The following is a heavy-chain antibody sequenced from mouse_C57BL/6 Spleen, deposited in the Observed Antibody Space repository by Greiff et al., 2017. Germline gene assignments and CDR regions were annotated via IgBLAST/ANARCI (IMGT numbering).Heavy chain of an antibody. Sequence: EVKLMESGGGLVKPGGSLKLSCAASGFTFSDYGMHWVRQAPEQGLEWVAYISSGSSTIYYADTVKGRFTISRDNAKNTLFLQMTSLRSEDTAMYYCARVITTAGYFEVWGTGTTGTVAS. CDR1: GFTFSDYG. CDR2: ISSGSSTI. D-gene: IGHD1-1*01. CDR3: ARVITTAGYFEV. V-gene: IGHV5-17*01. J-gene: IGHJ1*03.